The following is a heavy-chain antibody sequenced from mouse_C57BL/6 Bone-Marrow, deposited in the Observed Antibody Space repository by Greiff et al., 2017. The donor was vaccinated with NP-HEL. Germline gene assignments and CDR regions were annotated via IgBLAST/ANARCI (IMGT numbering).Heavy chain of an antibody. D-gene: IGHD1-1*02. CDR3: ARHMGAWFAY. J-gene: IGHJ3*01. CDR2: ISSGGSYT. V-gene: IGHV5-6*01. CDR1: GFTFSSYG. Sequence: EVNVVESGGDLVKPGGSLKLSCAASGFTFSSYGMSWVRQTPDKRLEWVATISSGGSYTYYPDSVKGRFTISRDNAKNTLYLQMSRLKSEETAMYDGARHMGAWFAYWGQGTLVTVSA.